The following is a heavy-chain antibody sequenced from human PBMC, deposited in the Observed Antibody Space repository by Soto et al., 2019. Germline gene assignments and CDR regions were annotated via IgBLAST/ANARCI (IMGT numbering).Heavy chain of an antibody. V-gene: IGHV3-30-3*01. CDR2: ISYDGSNK. CDR1: GFTFSSYA. Sequence: PVGSLRLSCAASGFTFSSYAMHWVRQAPGKGLEWVAVISYDGSNKYYADSVKGRFTISRDNSKNTLYLQMNSLRAEDTAVYYCARDRGIFGVALRHYGMDVWGQGTTVTVSS. J-gene: IGHJ6*02. D-gene: IGHD3-3*01. CDR3: ARDRGIFGVALRHYGMDV.